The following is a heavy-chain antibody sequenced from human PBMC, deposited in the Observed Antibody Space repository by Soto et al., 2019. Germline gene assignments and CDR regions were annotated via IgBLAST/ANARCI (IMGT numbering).Heavy chain of an antibody. CDR2: MSGTAGNT. CDR3: AKKYYFGSGSYVFYFDY. V-gene: IGHV3-23*01. J-gene: IGHJ4*02. CDR1: GFTLSNYA. Sequence: EVQLLESGGGSVQPGGSLRLSCAASGFTLSNYAMTWVRQAPGKGLEWVSTMSGTAGNTYYADSVKGRFTISRDNSKNTLYLQMNSLRAEDTAVYYCAKKYYFGSGSYVFYFDYWGQGTLVTVSS. D-gene: IGHD3-10*01.